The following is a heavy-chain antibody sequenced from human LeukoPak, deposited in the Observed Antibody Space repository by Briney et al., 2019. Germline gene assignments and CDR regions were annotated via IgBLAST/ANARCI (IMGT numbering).Heavy chain of an antibody. V-gene: IGHV4-38-2*02. CDR2: IYHSGST. J-gene: IGHJ4*02. CDR3: ARLPGFTNGWYFIDF. Sequence: SETLSLTCTVSGYTISSGYYWGWIRQSPGKGLEWLGRIYHSGSTYYNPSLKSRVTISVDTSKNHFSLRLSSVTAAATAVYYCARLPGFTNGWYFIDFWGQGTLVTVS. D-gene: IGHD6-19*01. CDR1: GYTISSGYY.